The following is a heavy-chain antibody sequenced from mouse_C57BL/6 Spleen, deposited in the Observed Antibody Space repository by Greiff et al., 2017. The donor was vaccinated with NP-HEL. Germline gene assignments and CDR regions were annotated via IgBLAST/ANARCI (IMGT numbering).Heavy chain of an antibody. D-gene: IGHD1-1*01. J-gene: IGHJ3*01. CDR3: ARSDYGSSYWFAY. V-gene: IGHV1-55*01. CDR2: IYPGSGST. Sequence: QVQLQQPGAELVKPGASVKMSCKASGYTFTSYWITWVKQRPGQGLEWIGDIYPGSGSTNYHEKFKSKATLTVDTSSSTAYMQLSSLTSEDSAVYYCARSDYGSSYWFAYWGQGTLVTVSA. CDR1: GYTFTSYW.